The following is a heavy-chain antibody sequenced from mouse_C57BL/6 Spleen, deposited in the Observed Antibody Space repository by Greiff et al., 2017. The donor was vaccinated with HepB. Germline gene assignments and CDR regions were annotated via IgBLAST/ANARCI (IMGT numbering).Heavy chain of an antibody. D-gene: IGHD2-5*01. CDR1: GYAFSSYW. CDR2: IYPGDGDT. J-gene: IGHJ4*01. Sequence: VQLQQSGAELVKPGASVKISCKASGYAFSSYWMNWVKQRPGKGLEWIGQIYPGDGDTNYNGQFKGKATLTADTSSSTAYMQLSSLTSEDSAVYFCANTPSGYSNYDYAMDYWGQGTSVTVSS. V-gene: IGHV1-80*01. CDR3: ANTPSGYSNYDYAMDY.